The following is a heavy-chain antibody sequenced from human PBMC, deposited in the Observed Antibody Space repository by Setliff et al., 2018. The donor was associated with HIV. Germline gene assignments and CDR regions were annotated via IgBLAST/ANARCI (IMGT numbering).Heavy chain of an antibody. Sequence: ASVKVSCKASGYTFTDYYMHWVRQATGQGLGWMGGNNPNNGGTNYAKKFQGRVTMTRDKSISTAYMEMSSLRSEDTDVYYCARDFGGYCSSMSCPGLFGPWGQGTLVTVSS. CDR1: GYTFTDYY. D-gene: IGHD2-2*01. CDR3: ARDFGGYCSSMSCPGLFGP. J-gene: IGHJ5*02. V-gene: IGHV1-2*02. CDR2: NNPNNGGT.